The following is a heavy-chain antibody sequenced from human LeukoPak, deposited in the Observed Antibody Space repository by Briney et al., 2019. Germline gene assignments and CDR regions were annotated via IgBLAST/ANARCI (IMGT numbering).Heavy chain of an antibody. CDR1: GGSISSSSYY. CDR2: IYYSGST. V-gene: IGHV4-61*05. J-gene: IGHJ3*02. D-gene: IGHD3-22*01. CDR3: AMGGNYYDSSGRPPPPQTNDAFDI. Sequence: PSETLSLTCTVSGGSISSSSYYWGWIRQPPGKGLEWIGCIYYSGSTNYNPSLKSRVTISVDTSKNQFSLKLSSVTAADTAVYYCAMGGNYYDSSGRPPPPQTNDAFDIWGQGTMVTVSS.